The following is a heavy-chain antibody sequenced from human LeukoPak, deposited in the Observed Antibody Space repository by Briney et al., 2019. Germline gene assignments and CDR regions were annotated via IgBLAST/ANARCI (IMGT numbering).Heavy chain of an antibody. Sequence: SETLSLTCTVSGGSISSYYWSWIRQPPGKGLEWIGYIYHSGSTNYNPSLKSRVTISVDTSKNQFSLKLSSVTAADTAVYYCARGGACSSASCYTGADDAFDIWGQGTRVTVSS. CDR3: ARGGACSSASCYTGADDAFDI. CDR1: GGSISSYY. D-gene: IGHD2-2*02. V-gene: IGHV4-59*01. CDR2: IYHSGST. J-gene: IGHJ3*02.